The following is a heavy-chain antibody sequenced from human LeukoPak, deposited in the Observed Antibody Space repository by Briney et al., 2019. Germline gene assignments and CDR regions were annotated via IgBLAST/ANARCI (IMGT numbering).Heavy chain of an antibody. CDR1: GYSFTSYW. V-gene: IGHV5-51*01. CDR3: ARDYTRSSPFDY. J-gene: IGHJ4*02. D-gene: IGHD2-2*02. Sequence: GESLKISCKGSGYSFTSYWIGWVRQMPGKGLEWMGTIYPGGSDARYSPSFQGQVTISADKSISTAYLQWSSLKASDPAIYYCARDYTRSSPFDYWGQGTLVTVSS. CDR2: IYPGGSDA.